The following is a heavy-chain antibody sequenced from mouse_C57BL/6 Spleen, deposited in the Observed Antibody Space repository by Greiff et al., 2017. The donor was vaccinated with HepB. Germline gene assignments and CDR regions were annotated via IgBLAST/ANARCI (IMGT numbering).Heavy chain of an antibody. CDR1: GYAFSSSW. Sequence: QVQLQQSGPELVKPGASVKISCKASGYAFSSSWMNWVKQRPGKGLEWIGRIYPGDGDTNYNGKCKGKATLTADKSSSTAYMQLSSLTSEDSAVYFCARDDDYEDYWGQGTTLTVSS. CDR2: IYPGDGDT. CDR3: ARDDDYEDY. J-gene: IGHJ2*01. V-gene: IGHV1-82*01. D-gene: IGHD2-4*01.